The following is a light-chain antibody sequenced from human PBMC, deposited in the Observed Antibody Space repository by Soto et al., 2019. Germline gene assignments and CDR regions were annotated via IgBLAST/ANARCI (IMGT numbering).Light chain of an antibody. CDR1: SSDVGSYNV. J-gene: IGLJ3*02. V-gene: IGLV2-23*02. Sequence: QSALTQPASVSGSPGQSITISCTGTSSDVGSYNVVSWYQQYAGKAPKLIIFEVSERPSGISNRFSGSKSGSTASLTISGLQPEDEADYYCCSYAGGVTFWVFCGGTKLTVL. CDR3: CSYAGGVTFWV. CDR2: EVS.